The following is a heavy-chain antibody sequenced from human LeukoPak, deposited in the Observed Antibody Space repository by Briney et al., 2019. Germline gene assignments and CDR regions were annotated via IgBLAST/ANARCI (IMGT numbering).Heavy chain of an antibody. Sequence: PSETLSLTCTVSGGSISGNYWSWIRQPPGKGLEWIGYIYYTGSTNYNPSLKSRVTISVDTSKNQFSLKLSSVTAADTAVYYCARGSWDFWSGYHKTTNWFDPWGQGTLVTVSS. J-gene: IGHJ5*02. D-gene: IGHD3-3*01. CDR1: GGSISGNY. CDR2: IYYTGST. V-gene: IGHV4-59*12. CDR3: ARGSWDFWSGYHKTTNWFDP.